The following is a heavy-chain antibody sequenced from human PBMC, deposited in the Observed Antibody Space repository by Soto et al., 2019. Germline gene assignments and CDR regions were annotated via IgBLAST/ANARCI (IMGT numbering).Heavy chain of an antibody. CDR3: ARHQAPGVGLEWPYWFDP. D-gene: IGHD3-3*01. V-gene: IGHV4-39*01. J-gene: IGHJ5*02. Sequence: SETLSLTCTVSGGSISSSSYYWGWIRQPPGXXLEWIGSXXXXXXXXXXXXXKSRVTISVDTSKNQFSLKLSSVTAADTAVYYCARHQAPGVGLEWPYWFDPWGQGTLVTVSS. CDR1: GGSISSSSYY. CDR2: XXXXXXX.